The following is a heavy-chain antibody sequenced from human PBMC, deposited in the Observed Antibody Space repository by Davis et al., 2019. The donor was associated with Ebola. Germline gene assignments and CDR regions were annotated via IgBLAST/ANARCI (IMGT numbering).Heavy chain of an antibody. CDR3: ARGLLWFGELLWYFDL. D-gene: IGHD3-10*01. J-gene: IGHJ2*01. Sequence: AASVKVSCKASGGPFSSYAISWVRQAPGQGLEWMGGIIPIFGTANYAQKFQGRVTITADESTSTAYMELSSLRDEDTAVYYCARGLLWFGELLWYFDLWGRGTLVTVSS. V-gene: IGHV1-69*13. CDR2: IIPIFGTA. CDR1: GGPFSSYA.